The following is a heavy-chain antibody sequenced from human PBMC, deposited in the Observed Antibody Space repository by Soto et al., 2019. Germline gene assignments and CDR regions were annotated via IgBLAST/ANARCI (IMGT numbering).Heavy chain of an antibody. CDR1: GYTFTSYG. J-gene: IGHJ6*03. CDR3: ARDPNWSGYRPIYYYYMAV. Sequence: GASVKVSCKASGYTFTSYGISWVRQAPGQGLEWMGWISAYNGNTNYAQKLQGRVTMTTDTSTSTAYMELRSLRSDDTAVYYCARDPNWSGYRPIYYYYMAVWGKGTTVTVSS. D-gene: IGHD3-3*01. V-gene: IGHV1-18*01. CDR2: ISAYNGNT.